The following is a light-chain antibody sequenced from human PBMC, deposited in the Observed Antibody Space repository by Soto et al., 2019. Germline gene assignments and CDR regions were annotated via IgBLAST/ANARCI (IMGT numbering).Light chain of an antibody. Sequence: EIVLTQSPATLSLSPGERANLSCRASQSVSSYLAWYQQKPGQAPRLLIYDASNRATGIPARFSGSGSGTVFTLTISSLEPEDFAVYYCQQRSNWWTFGQGTKVEIK. CDR2: DAS. J-gene: IGKJ1*01. CDR1: QSVSSY. V-gene: IGKV3-11*01. CDR3: QQRSNWWT.